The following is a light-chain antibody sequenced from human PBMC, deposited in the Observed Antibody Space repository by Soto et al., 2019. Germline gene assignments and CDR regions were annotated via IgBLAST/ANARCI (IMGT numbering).Light chain of an antibody. CDR3: QQYSVYWT. CDR2: KAS. V-gene: IGKV1-5*03. J-gene: IGKJ1*01. CDR1: QSISTW. Sequence: DIHMTQSPSTLSASVGYIFTFTCRASQSISTWLAWYKQKPGKAPKLLIYKASNLETGVPSRFSGSGSGTEFTLTISNMKPDDFATYYCQQYSVYWTFGQGTKVDIK.